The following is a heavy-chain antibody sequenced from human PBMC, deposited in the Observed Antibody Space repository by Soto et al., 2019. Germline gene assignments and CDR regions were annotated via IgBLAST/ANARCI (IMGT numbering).Heavy chain of an antibody. CDR1: EGSIINISYF. Sequence: LVIRCLTWSVSEGSIINISYFCGMNTQHQGRGLERIRRIHYRGTTSYTPSLKRRVPVSVATSKNQSPLKLSSVTAAGTALYYCARHPSDFLFDPWGQGTLVTVFS. CDR3: ARHPSDFLFDP. J-gene: IGHJ5*02. D-gene: IGHD2-21*02. V-gene: IGHV4-39*01. CDR2: IHYRGTT.